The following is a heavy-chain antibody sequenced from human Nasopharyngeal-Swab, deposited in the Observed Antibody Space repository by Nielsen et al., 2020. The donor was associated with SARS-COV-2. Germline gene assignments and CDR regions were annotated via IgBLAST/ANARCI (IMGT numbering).Heavy chain of an antibody. V-gene: IGHV1-18*01. Sequence: ASVKVSCKASGYSFPSYGINWVRQAPGQGLEWMGWISVYNADTNYAQKIQDRASMTTDTSTSTVYMELRSLRSDDTAVYYCARGRLLFFRTDGIDYFDYWGQGTLVTVSS. CDR1: GYSFPSYG. D-gene: IGHD3-3*01. CDR3: ARGRLLFFRTDGIDYFDY. J-gene: IGHJ4*02. CDR2: ISVYNADT.